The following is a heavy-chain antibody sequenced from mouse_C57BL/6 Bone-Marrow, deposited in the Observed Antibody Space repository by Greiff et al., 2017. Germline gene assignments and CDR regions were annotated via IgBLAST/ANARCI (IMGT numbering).Heavy chain of an antibody. V-gene: IGHV14-1*01. Sequence: VQLQQSGAELVRPGASVKLSCTASGFNIKDYYMHWVKQRPEQGLEWIGRIDPEDGDTEYAPKFQGKATMTAATSSNTAYLQLSSLTSEDTAVYYCSSYYGCSPYWYFDVWGTGTTVTVSS. CDR2: IDPEDGDT. J-gene: IGHJ1*03. D-gene: IGHD1-1*01. CDR3: SSYYGCSPYWYFDV. CDR1: GFNIKDYY.